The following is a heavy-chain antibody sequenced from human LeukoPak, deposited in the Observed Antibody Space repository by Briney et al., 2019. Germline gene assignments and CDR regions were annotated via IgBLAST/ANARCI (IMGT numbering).Heavy chain of an antibody. Sequence: GGSLRLSCAASGFHLSNNYMSWVRQAPGKGLECVSVIYSGDITYYADSVKGRFIISRDSSKNTLYLQMNSLRAEDTAVYYCAGDLGYNYGLDYWGQGALVTVSS. CDR1: GFHLSNNY. CDR3: AGDLGYNYGLDY. J-gene: IGHJ4*02. V-gene: IGHV3-53*01. D-gene: IGHD5-18*01. CDR2: IYSGDIT.